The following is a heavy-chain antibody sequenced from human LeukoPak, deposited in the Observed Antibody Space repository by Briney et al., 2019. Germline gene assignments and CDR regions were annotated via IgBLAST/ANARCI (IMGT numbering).Heavy chain of an antibody. D-gene: IGHD3-22*01. CDR2: ISSSGST. V-gene: IGHV4-61*02. Sequence: SETLSLTCTVSGDSISSGDYYWSWIRQPGGKGLEWIGRISSSGSTNYHPSLKSQLTITVDRTKNEFTIKVRYVTAADTAVYFCARGPYSYDSSGAFDIWGQGTMVTVSS. CDR1: GDSISSGDYY. J-gene: IGHJ3*02. CDR3: ARGPYSYDSSGAFDI.